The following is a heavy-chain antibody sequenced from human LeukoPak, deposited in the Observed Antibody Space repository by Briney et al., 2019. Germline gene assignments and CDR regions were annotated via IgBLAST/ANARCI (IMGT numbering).Heavy chain of an antibody. Sequence: GGSLRLSCAASGFTFSTYWMHWVRQGPGKGLVWVSRINTDGSSTSYADSVKGRFTISRDNAENALYLQMNSLRAEDTAVYYCARAPSGYFDYWGQGTLVTVSS. CDR2: INTDGSST. D-gene: IGHD1-26*01. V-gene: IGHV3-74*01. CDR3: ARAPSGYFDY. CDR1: GFTFSTYW. J-gene: IGHJ4*02.